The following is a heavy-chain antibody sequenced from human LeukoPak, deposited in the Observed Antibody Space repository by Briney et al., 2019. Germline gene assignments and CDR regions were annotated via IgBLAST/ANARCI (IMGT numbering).Heavy chain of an antibody. D-gene: IGHD6-19*01. CDR2: INPNSGGT. J-gene: IGHJ4*02. V-gene: IGHV1-2*02. CDR3: APSPYNNGWYFFDY. Sequence: ASVTVSCKASGYTFTGYSMHWVRQAPGQGLEWMGWINPNSGGTNYAQKFQGRVTMTRDTSISTAYMELSRLRSDDTAVYYCAPSPYNNGWYFFDYWGQGTLVTVSS. CDR1: GYTFTGYS.